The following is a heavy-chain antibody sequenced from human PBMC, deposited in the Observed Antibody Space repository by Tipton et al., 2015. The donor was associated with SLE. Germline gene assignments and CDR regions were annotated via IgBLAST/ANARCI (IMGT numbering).Heavy chain of an antibody. CDR3: ARDGEYGYNLDY. Sequence: QLVQSGAEMKKPGASVKVSCKASGYTFSGYYIHWVRQAPGQGPEWMGWITTHSGDTNYAQKFQGRVTMTRDTSISTAYMELSRLRSDDTAVYYCARDGEYGYNLDYWGQGTLVTVSS. CDR2: ITTHSGDT. J-gene: IGHJ4*02. D-gene: IGHD5-24*01. CDR1: GYTFSGYY. V-gene: IGHV1-2*02.